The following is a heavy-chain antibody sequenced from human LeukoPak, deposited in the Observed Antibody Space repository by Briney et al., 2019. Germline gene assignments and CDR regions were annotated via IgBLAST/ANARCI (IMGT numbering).Heavy chain of an antibody. CDR1: GFIFSDYD. CDR2: ISSSGNII. D-gene: IGHD6-13*01. Sequence: GGSLRLSCAASGFIFSDYDMTWIRQAPGKGLEWVSYISSSGNIIYYVDSVKGRFTISRDNAKNSLYLQMNSLRAEDTAVYYCARDAKSGYSSSWNDYWGQGTLVTVSS. J-gene: IGHJ4*02. CDR3: ARDAKSGYSSSWNDY. V-gene: IGHV3-11*01.